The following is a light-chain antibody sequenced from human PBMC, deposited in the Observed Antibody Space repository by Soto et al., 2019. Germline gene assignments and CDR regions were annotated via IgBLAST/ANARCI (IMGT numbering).Light chain of an antibody. CDR3: QQDGSSPWT. V-gene: IGKV3-20*01. Sequence: EIVLTQSPGTLSLSPGERATLSCRASQSVSSSYLAWYQQNPGQAPRLLIYDASTRATGIPDRFSGSGSGTDFTLTISSLEREDFAVYYCQQDGSSPWTFGQGTKVEIK. CDR2: DAS. J-gene: IGKJ1*01. CDR1: QSVSSSY.